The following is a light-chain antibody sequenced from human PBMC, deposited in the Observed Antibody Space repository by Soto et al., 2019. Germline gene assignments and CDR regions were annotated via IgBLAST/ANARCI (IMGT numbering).Light chain of an antibody. V-gene: IGLV1-36*01. Sequence: QSVLTQPPSVSEAPRQRVTISCSGSSSNIGHNAVNWYQQLPGKAPKLLIYYDDLLPSGVSDRFSGSKSGTSASLAISGLQSEDEADYYCAAWEDSLNGVLFGGGTKVTVL. CDR1: SSNIGHNA. J-gene: IGLJ2*01. CDR3: AAWEDSLNGVL. CDR2: YDD.